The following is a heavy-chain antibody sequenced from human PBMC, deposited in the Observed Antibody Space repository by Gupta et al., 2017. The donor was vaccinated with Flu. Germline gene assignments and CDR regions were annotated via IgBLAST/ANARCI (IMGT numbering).Heavy chain of an antibody. J-gene: IGHJ4*02. CDR1: GFTFSSYA. CDR2: ISSNGGST. Sequence: EVQLVESGGGLVQPGGSLRLSCAASGFTFSSYAMPWVRQAPGKGLEYVSAISSNGGSTYYANSVKGRFTISRDNSKNTLYLQMGSLRAEDMAVYYCARGGWELLLSPLGYWGQGTLVTVSS. D-gene: IGHD1-26*01. V-gene: IGHV3-64*01. CDR3: ARGGWELLLSPLGY.